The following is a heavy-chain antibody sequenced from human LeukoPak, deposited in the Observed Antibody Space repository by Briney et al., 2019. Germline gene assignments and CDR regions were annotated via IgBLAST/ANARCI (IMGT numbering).Heavy chain of an antibody. J-gene: IGHJ4*02. Sequence: ASVKVSCKASGGTFSSYAISWVRQAPGQGLEWMGGIIPIFGTANYAQKFQGRVTITTDESTSTAYMELSSLRSEDTAVYYCASGYDILTGYSRGYYFDYWGQGTRVTVSS. CDR3: ASGYDILTGYSRGYYFDY. D-gene: IGHD3-9*01. V-gene: IGHV1-69*05. CDR2: IIPIFGTA. CDR1: GGTFSSYA.